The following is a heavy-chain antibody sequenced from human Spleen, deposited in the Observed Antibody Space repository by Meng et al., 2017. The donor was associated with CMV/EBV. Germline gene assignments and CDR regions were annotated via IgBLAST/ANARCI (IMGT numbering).Heavy chain of an antibody. V-gene: IGHV3-48*04. J-gene: IGHJ4*02. CDR3: ARGGCSTTCFSY. CDR1: GFTFNTYS. CDR2: ISSSGTTI. D-gene: IGHD2-2*01. Sequence: GGSLRLSCAASGFTFNTYSMTWVRQAPGKGLEWVSYISSSGTTIHYADSVKGRFTISRDNGKNSLYLQMNSLRAEDTAVYYCARGGCSTTCFSYWGQGTLVTVSS.